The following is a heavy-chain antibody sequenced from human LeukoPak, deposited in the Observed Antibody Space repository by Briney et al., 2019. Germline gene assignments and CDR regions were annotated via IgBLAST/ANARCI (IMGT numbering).Heavy chain of an antibody. D-gene: IGHD2-2*01. CDR3: ARSIPAGNRR. CDR1: GFTFSDYY. J-gene: IGHJ4*02. CDR2: ISSSGSTI. Sequence: GGSLRLSCAASGFTFSDYYMGWIRQAPGEGLEWVSYISSSGSTIDYADSVKGRFTISRDNAKNSLYLQMNSLRVEDTAVYYCARSIPAGNRRWGQGTLVTVSS. V-gene: IGHV3-11*01.